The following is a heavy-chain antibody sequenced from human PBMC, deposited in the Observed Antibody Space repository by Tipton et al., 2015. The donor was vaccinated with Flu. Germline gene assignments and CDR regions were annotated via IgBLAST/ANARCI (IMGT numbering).Heavy chain of an antibody. CDR2: INPSGGST. CDR3: ARAGILRYFDWLDD. Sequence: QVQLVQSGAEGKKPGASVKVSCKASGYTFTSYHIHWVRQAPGQGLEWMGIINPSGGSTRYAQKFQGRVTMTRDTSASTVYMELSSLRSEDTAVYYCARAGILRYFDWLDDWGQGTLVTVSS. CDR1: GYTFTSYH. V-gene: IGHV1-46*01. J-gene: IGHJ4*02. D-gene: IGHD3-9*01.